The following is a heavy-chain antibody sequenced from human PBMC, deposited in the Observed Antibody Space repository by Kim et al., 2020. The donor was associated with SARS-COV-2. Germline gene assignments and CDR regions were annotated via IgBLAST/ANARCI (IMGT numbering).Heavy chain of an antibody. J-gene: IGHJ4*02. Sequence: APVKVSCKASGYIFTNFAIQWVRQAPGQRLEWMGWINAGTGNTKFSQQFQGRVTFTRDTSANTVYMELSRLGSEDTAVYYCARDIYHTGFDYWGQGTLVAVSS. D-gene: IGHD2-8*02. CDR2: INAGTGNT. V-gene: IGHV1-3*01. CDR1: GYIFTNFA. CDR3: ARDIYHTGFDY.